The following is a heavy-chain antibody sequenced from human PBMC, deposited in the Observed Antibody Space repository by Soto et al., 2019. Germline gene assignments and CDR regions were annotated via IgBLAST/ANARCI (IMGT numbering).Heavy chain of an antibody. D-gene: IGHD4-17*01. J-gene: IGHJ4*02. CDR1: GGTFSSYT. Sequence: SVKVSCKASGGTFSSYTISWVRQAPGQGLEWMGRIIPILGIANYAQKFQGRVTITADKSTSTAYMELSSLRSEDTAVYYCALYGDYIPRGFDYWGQGTLVTVSS. CDR3: ALYGDYIPRGFDY. CDR2: IIPILGIA. V-gene: IGHV1-69*02.